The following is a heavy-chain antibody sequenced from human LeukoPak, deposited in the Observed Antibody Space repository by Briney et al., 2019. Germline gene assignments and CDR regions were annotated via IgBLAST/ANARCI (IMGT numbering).Heavy chain of an antibody. V-gene: IGHV5-51*01. J-gene: IGHJ3*02. CDR2: IYPGDSDT. Sequence: GESLKISCKGSGYSFTSYWIGWVRQMPGKGLEWMGIIYPGDSDTRYSPSFQGQVTISADKSVSTAYLQWSSLKASDTAMYYCARRNYYDSSGYDRSDAFDIWGQGTMVTVSS. D-gene: IGHD3-22*01. CDR1: GYSFTSYW. CDR3: ARRNYYDSSGYDRSDAFDI.